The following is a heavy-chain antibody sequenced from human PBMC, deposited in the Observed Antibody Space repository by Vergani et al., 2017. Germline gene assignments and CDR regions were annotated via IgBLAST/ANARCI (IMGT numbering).Heavy chain of an antibody. CDR1: GYSFTSYW. J-gene: IGHJ3*02. Sequence: EVQLVQSGAEVKKPGESLKISCKGSGYSFTSYWIGWVRQMPGKGLEWMGIIYPGDSDTRYSPSFQGHVTISADKSISTAYLQWSSLKASDTAMYYCARLNRPNYYGSGTHTAFDIWGQGTMVTVSS. D-gene: IGHD3-10*01. V-gene: IGHV5-51*01. CDR3: ARLNRPNYYGSGTHTAFDI. CDR2: IYPGDSDT.